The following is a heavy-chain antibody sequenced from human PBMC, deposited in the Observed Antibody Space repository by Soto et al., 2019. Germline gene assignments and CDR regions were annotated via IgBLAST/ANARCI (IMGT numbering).Heavy chain of an antibody. CDR2: IYYSGST. CDR1: GDSIFGGDYY. CDR3: ARDVDSTILKPNDAFGI. D-gene: IGHD5-18*01. Sequence: QVQLQESGPGLVKPSQTLSLTCTVSGDSIFGGDYYWSWIRQPPGKGLQWVGSIYYSGSTYYNPSLKSGVAISVDTSQNQFSLKLSSVTAADTAVYFCARDVDSTILKPNDAFGIWGQGTMVTVSS. V-gene: IGHV4-30-4*01. J-gene: IGHJ3*02.